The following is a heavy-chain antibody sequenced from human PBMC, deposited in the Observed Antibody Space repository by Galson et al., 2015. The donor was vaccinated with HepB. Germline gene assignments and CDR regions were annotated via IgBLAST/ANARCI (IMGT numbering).Heavy chain of an antibody. D-gene: IGHD1-14*01. CDR2: INPNSGGT. CDR1: GYTFTGYY. V-gene: IGHV1-2*02. J-gene: IGHJ4*02. CDR3: ARAPLSRVGIIDY. Sequence: SVKVSCKASGYTFTGYYMHWVRQAPGQGLEWMGWINPNSGGTNYAQKFQGRVTMTRDTSISTAYMELSRLRSDDTAVYYCARAPLSRVGIIDYWGQGTLVTVSS.